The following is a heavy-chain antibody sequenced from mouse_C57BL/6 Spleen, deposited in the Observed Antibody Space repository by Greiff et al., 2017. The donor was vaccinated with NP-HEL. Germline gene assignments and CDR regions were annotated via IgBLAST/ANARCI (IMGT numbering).Heavy chain of an antibody. CDR2: INPSTGGT. V-gene: IGHV1-42*01. D-gene: IGHD1-1*01. CDR3: AGTTVGDYFDY. Sequence: VQLQQSGPELVKPGASVKISCKASGYSFTGYYMNWVKQSPEKSLEWIGEINPSTGGTTYNQKFKAKATLTVDKSSSTAYMQLKSLTSEDSAVYYCAGTTVGDYFDYWGQGTTLTVSS. CDR1: GYSFTGYY. J-gene: IGHJ2*01.